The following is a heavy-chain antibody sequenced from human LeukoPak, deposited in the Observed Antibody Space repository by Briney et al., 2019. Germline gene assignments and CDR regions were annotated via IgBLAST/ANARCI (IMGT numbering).Heavy chain of an antibody. CDR3: AREICGSDCYSTFDY. J-gene: IGHJ4*02. CDR1: GFTFSSYS. V-gene: IGHV3-21*01. D-gene: IGHD2-21*02. Sequence: KPGGSLRLSCAASGFTFSSYSMNWVRQAPGKGLEWVSSISSSSSYIYYADSVRGRFTISRDNAKNSLYLQMNSLRAEDTAVYYCAREICGSDCYSTFDYWGQGALVTVSS. CDR2: ISSSSSYI.